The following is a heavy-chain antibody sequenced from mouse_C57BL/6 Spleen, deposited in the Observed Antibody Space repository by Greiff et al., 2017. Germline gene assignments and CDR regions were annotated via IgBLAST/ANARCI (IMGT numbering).Heavy chain of an antibody. CDR3: ARRSSGFDY. J-gene: IGHJ2*01. Sequence: QVQLQQSGAELVKPGASVQLSCKASGYTFTSYWMQWVKQRPGQGLEWIGEIDPSDSYTNYNQKFKGKATLTVDTSSSTAYMQLSSLTSEDSAVYYCARRSSGFDYWGQGTTLTVSS. V-gene: IGHV1-50*01. D-gene: IGHD3-2*02. CDR2: IDPSDSYT. CDR1: GYTFTSYW.